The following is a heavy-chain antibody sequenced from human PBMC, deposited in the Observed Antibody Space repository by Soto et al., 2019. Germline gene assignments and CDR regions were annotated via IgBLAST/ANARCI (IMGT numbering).Heavy chain of an antibody. CDR2: ISGSGGST. Sequence: EVQLLESGGGLVQPGGSLRLSCAASGFTFSGYAMSWVRQAPGKGLEWVSGISGSGGSTYYADSVKGRFTISRDNSKNTLYLQTNSLRAEDTAVYYCAKEHDIVVVPAAFDYWGQGTLVTVSS. CDR3: AKEHDIVVVPAAFDY. CDR1: GFTFSGYA. V-gene: IGHV3-23*01. J-gene: IGHJ4*02. D-gene: IGHD2-2*01.